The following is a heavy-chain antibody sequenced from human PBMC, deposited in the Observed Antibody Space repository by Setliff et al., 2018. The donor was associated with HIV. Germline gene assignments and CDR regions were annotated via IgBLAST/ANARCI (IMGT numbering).Heavy chain of an antibody. J-gene: IGHJ4*02. Sequence: SETLSLTCAVSGYSISSGYYWGWIRQPPGKGLEWIGSIYHSGSTYYNPSLKSRVTISLDTSKNQFSLKLSSVTAADTAVYYCARAVAASATSVVDYWGQGIQVTVSS. V-gene: IGHV4-38-2*01. CDR1: GYSISSGYY. CDR3: ARAVAASATSVVDY. CDR2: IYHSGST. D-gene: IGHD6-13*01.